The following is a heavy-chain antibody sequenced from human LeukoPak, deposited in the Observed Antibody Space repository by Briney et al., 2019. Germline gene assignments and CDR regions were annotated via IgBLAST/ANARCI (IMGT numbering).Heavy chain of an antibody. D-gene: IGHD3-9*01. V-gene: IGHV4-30-2*01. Sequence: SETLSLTCAVSGGSISSGGYSWSWIRQPPGKGLEWIGYIYHSGSTYCNPSLKSRVTISVDRSKNQFSLKLSSVTAADTAVYYCARVSYDILTGSEGAFDIWGQGTMVTVSS. CDR3: ARVSYDILTGSEGAFDI. CDR2: IYHSGST. J-gene: IGHJ3*02. CDR1: GGSISSGGYS.